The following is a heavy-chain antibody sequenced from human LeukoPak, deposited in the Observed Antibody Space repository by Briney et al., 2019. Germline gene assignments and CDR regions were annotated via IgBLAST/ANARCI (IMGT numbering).Heavy chain of an antibody. CDR2: ISGSGGST. V-gene: IGHV3-23*01. Sequence: GGSLRLSCAASGFTFSSFGMSWVRQAPGKGLEWVSAISGSGGSTYYADSVKGRFTISRDNSKNTLYLQMNSLRAEDTAVYYCAKAGAVVVVAAKYFDYWGQGTLVTVSS. CDR1: GFTFSSFG. J-gene: IGHJ4*02. CDR3: AKAGAVVVVAAKYFDY. D-gene: IGHD2-15*01.